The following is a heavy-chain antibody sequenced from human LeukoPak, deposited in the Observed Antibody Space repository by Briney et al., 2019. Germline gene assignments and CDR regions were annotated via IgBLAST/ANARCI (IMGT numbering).Heavy chain of an antibody. Sequence: SETLSLTCAVSGDSISSSDWWSWVRQPPGKGLEWIGEIFHSGSTNYNPSLKSRVTISVDTSKNQFSLKLSSVTAADTAVYYCARTPGRSWYYFDYWGQGTLVTVSS. CDR2: IFHSGST. D-gene: IGHD6-13*01. CDR1: GDSISSSDW. V-gene: IGHV4-4*02. J-gene: IGHJ4*02. CDR3: ARTPGRSWYYFDY.